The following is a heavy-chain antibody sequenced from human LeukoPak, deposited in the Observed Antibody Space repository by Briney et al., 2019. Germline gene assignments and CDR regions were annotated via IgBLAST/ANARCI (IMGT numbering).Heavy chain of an antibody. J-gene: IGHJ4*02. D-gene: IGHD2/OR15-2a*01. CDR2: ISAYNGNT. V-gene: IGHV1-18*01. CDR1: NYTFTSYG. CDR3: ARVIRGYFDY. Sequence: GASVKVSCKASNYTFTSYGLSWVRQAPEQGLEWMGWISAYNGNTNYAQKLQGRVTMTTDTSTSTAYMELRSLRSDDTAVYYCARVIRGYFDYWGQGTLVTVSS.